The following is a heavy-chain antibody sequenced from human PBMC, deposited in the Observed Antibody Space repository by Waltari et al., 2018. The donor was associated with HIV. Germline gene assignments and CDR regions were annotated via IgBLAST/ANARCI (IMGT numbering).Heavy chain of an antibody. CDR1: GGSISSGNYY. J-gene: IGHJ4*02. CDR2: IFGSVGT. Sequence: QVQLQESGPGLVKPSQTLSLTCTVSGGSISSGNYYWSWIRQPAGKGLEWIGRIFGSVGTNYNPSLKSRVTISVDTSKNQFSLRLSSLTAADTAVYFCARGIDDSTGYMKNGFDYWGQGTLVTVSS. D-gene: IGHD3-22*01. CDR3: ARGIDDSTGYMKNGFDY. V-gene: IGHV4-61*02.